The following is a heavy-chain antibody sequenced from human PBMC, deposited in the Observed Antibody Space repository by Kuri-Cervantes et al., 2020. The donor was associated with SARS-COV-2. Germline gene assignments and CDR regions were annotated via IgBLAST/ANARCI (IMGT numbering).Heavy chain of an antibody. V-gene: IGHV4-34*01. J-gene: IGHJ4*02. CDR1: GGSFSGYY. CDR2: INHSGST. Sequence: GSLRLPCAVYGGSFSGYYWSWIRQPPGKGLEWIGEINHSGSTNYNPSLKSRVTISVDTSKNQFSLKLSSVTAADTAVYYCARGGFWYGAGYFDYWGQGTLVTVSS. CDR3: ARGGFWYGAGYFDY. D-gene: IGHD4-17*01.